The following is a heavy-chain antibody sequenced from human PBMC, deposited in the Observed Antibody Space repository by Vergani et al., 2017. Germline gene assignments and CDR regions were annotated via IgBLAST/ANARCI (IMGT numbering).Heavy chain of an antibody. J-gene: IGHJ4*02. D-gene: IGHD6-6*01. CDR3: ARVTGSSSSGYY. CDR1: GFTFSSYS. V-gene: IGHV3-21*01. Sequence: EVQLVESGGGLVKPGGSLRLSCAASGFTFSSYSMNWVRQAPGKGLEWVSSISSSSSYIYYADSVKGRFTISRDNAKNSLYLQMNSLRAEDTAMYYCARVTGSSSSGYYWGRGTLVTVSS. CDR2: ISSSSSYI.